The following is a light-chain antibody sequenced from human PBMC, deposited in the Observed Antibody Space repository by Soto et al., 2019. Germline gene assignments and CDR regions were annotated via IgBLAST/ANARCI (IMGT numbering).Light chain of an antibody. Sequence: QSVLTQPASVSGSPGQSITISCTGTSSDVGSYNLVSWYQQHPGEAPKLMIYEGTQRPSGVSNRFSGSKSGNTASLTISGLQSEDEADYYCSSYTSSNSYVFGTGTKVTVL. V-gene: IGLV2-14*02. CDR3: SSYTSSNSYV. CDR2: EGT. CDR1: SSDVGSYNL. J-gene: IGLJ1*01.